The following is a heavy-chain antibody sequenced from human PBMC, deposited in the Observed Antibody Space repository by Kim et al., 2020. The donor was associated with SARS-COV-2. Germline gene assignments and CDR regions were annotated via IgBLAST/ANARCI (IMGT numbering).Heavy chain of an antibody. J-gene: IGHJ6*01. V-gene: IGHV3-53*04. CDR1: GFTVSSNY. CDR3: ARTPIDYSNYASYYVMDI. Sequence: GGSLRLSCAASGFTVSSNYMSWVRQAPGKGLEWVSVIYSGESTYYAAPVKGRFTISRHNSKNTLHLQMTSLRAEATAVYCCARTPIDYSNYASYYVMDI. D-gene: IGHD4-4*01. CDR2: IYSGEST.